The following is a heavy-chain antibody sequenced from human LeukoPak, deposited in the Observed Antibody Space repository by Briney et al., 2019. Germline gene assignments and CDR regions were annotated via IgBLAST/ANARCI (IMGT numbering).Heavy chain of an antibody. J-gene: IGHJ4*02. CDR2: IYYSGST. V-gene: IGHV4-30-4*08. CDR1: GGSISSGDYY. D-gene: IGHD6-19*01. CDR3: ARAMYSSGWYGDY. Sequence: SQTLSLTCTVSGGSISSGDYYWSWIRQPPGKGLEWIRYIYYSGSTYYNPSLKSRVTISVDTSKNQFSLKLSSVTAADTAVYYCARAMYSSGWYGDYWGQGTLVTVSS.